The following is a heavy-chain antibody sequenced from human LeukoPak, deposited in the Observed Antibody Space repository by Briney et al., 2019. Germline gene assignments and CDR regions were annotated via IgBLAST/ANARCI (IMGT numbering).Heavy chain of an antibody. J-gene: IGHJ4*02. CDR2: IIPIFGTA. Sequence: GASVKVSCKASGGTFSSYAISWVRQAPGQGLEWMGGIIPIFGTANYAQKFQGRVTITTDESTSTAYMELSSLRPEDTAVYYCARVRREMASKYYFDYWGQGALVTVSS. D-gene: IGHD5-24*01. CDR1: GGTFSSYA. CDR3: ARVRREMASKYYFDY. V-gene: IGHV1-69*05.